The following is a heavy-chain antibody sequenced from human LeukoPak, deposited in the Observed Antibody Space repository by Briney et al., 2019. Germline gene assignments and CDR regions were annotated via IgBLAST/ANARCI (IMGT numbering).Heavy chain of an antibody. D-gene: IGHD6-19*01. CDR3: ARPLGRGSGDAFDI. CDR1: GGSISSSSYY. V-gene: IGHV4-39*01. J-gene: IGHJ3*02. CDR2: IYYSGST. Sequence: SSETLSLTCTVSGGSISSSSYYWGWIRQPPGKGLEWIGSIYYSGSTYYNPSLRSRVTISVDTSKNQFSLKLSSVTAADTAVYYCARPLGRGSGDAFDIWGQGTMVTASS.